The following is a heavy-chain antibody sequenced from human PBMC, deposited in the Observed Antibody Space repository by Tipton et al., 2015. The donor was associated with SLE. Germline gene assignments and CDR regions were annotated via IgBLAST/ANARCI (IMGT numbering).Heavy chain of an antibody. CDR1: GYTFTSYG. CDR3: VRALRNDRNLDV. J-gene: IGHJ6*04. Sequence: QSGAEVKKPGASVKVSCKASGYTFTSYGISWVRQAPGQGLEWMGWISAYNGNTGSAQKFQGRITMTGDTSINTAHMELSSLTSEDTAVYYCVRALRNDRNLDVWGKGTTVTVSS. CDR2: ISAYNGNT. V-gene: IGHV1-18*01.